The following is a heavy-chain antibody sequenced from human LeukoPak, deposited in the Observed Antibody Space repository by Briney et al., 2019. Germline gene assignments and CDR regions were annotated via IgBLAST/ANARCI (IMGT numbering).Heavy chain of an antibody. D-gene: IGHD1-26*01. CDR2: ISGTGGST. CDR3: AKDYEPLVGVHRWGDWFDP. CDR1: GFTFSTYR. J-gene: IGHJ5*02. Sequence: GGSLRLSCAASGFTFSTYRMSWVRQAPGKGLEWVSLISGTGGSTYYADSVKGRFTISRDNSKNTLYLQMNSLRAEDTAVYYCAKDYEPLVGVHRWGDWFDPWGQGTLVTVSS. V-gene: IGHV3-23*01.